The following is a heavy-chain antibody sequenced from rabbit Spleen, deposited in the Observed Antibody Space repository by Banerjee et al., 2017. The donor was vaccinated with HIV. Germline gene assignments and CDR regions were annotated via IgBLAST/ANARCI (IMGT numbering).Heavy chain of an antibody. CDR1: GVSFNDKDV. CDR2: INMVTGKS. Sequence: QEQLEESGGGLVKPEGSLTLTCKASGVSFNDKDVMCWVRQAPGKGLEWITCINMVTGKSVYASWAKGRFTISKTSSTTVTLQMTRLTAADTATYFCARDTGSSFSSYGMDLWGQGTLVTVS. CDR3: ARDTGSSFSSYGMDL. J-gene: IGHJ6*01. V-gene: IGHV1S45*01. D-gene: IGHD8-1*01.